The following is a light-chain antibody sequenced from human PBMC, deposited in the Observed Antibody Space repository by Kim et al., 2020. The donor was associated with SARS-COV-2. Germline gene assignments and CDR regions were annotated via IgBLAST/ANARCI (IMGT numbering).Light chain of an antibody. V-gene: IGLV3-9*01. CDR1: NIGSKN. J-gene: IGLJ2*01. Sequence: SVALGQTARITCGGNNIGSKNLHWYQQKPGQAPVLVIYRDSNRPSGIPERFSGSNSGNTATLTISRAQAGDEADYYCQVWDSSTRVFGGGTQLTVL. CDR2: RDS. CDR3: QVWDSSTRV.